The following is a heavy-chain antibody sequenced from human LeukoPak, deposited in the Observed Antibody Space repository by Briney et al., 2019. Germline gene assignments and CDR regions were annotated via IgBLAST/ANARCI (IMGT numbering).Heavy chain of an antibody. CDR3: ARVSPSSSRIYYFDY. J-gene: IGHJ4*02. CDR1: GYTFTSYG. V-gene: IGHV1-18*01. Sequence: ASVKVSCKASGYTFTSYGISWVRQAPGQGLEWMGWISAYNGNTNYAQKLQGRVTMTTDTSTSTAYMELRSLRSDDTAVYYCARVSPSSSRIYYFDYWGQGTLVPSPQ. CDR2: ISAYNGNT. D-gene: IGHD6-6*01.